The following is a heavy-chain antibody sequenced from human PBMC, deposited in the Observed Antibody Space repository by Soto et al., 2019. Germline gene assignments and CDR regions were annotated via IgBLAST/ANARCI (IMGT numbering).Heavy chain of an antibody. J-gene: IGHJ3*01. D-gene: IGHD3-10*01. CDR2: INPSIGGT. CDR1: GYTFTGQY. CDR3: ARDLSTSSFRGSFEL. Sequence: GASVNVSCKASGYTFTGQYLHWARQAPGEGLQWMGWINPSIGGTRYSQKFQGRVTMTRDTSISIAYMEMSRLTSDDTAVYYCARDLSTSSFRGSFELWCQGKMVSV. V-gene: IGHV1-2*02.